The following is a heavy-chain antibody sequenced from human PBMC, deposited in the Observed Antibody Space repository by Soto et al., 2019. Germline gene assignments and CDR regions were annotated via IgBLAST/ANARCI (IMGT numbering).Heavy chain of an antibody. CDR1: GGSITSFY. CDR3: ARVLHGYYFDSSSEYYFDY. V-gene: IGHV4-59*01. J-gene: IGHJ4*02. Sequence: PSETLSLTCSVSGGSITSFYWSWVRQAPGKGPEWIGYIHYTGYTEYNPSLKSRVTISADTSKNQFSLKVRSVTPADTAVYYCARVLHGYYFDSSSEYYFDYWGQGILVTVSS. CDR2: IHYTGYT. D-gene: IGHD3-22*01.